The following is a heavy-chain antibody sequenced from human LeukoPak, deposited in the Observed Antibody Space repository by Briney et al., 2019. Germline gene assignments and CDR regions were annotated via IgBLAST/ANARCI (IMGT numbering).Heavy chain of an antibody. J-gene: IGHJ4*02. CDR3: AQTPGGGYYYGRDY. CDR1: GGSFSGYY. Sequence: PSETLSLTCAVYGGSFSGYYWSWIRQPPGKGLEWIGEINHSGSTNYNPSLKSRVTISVDTSKNQSSLKLSSVTAADTAVYYCAQTPGGGYYYGRDYWGQGTLVTVSS. V-gene: IGHV4-34*01. CDR2: INHSGST. D-gene: IGHD3-22*01.